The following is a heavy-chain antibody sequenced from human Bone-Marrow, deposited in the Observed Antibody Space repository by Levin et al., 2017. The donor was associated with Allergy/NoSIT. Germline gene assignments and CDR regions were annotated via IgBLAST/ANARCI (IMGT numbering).Heavy chain of an antibody. J-gene: IGHJ5*02. CDR3: TKDIASSWDGEFDL. D-gene: IGHD6-13*01. CDR1: GFNFDDYA. V-gene: IGHV3-9*01. Sequence: GGSLRLSCAGSGFNFDDYAMHWVRQSPRKGLEWVAGISWNSISAGYADFAKGRFTISRDNAKNSLYLQMNSLRPEDTALYYCTKDIASSWDGEFDLWGQGTLVTVSS. CDR2: ISWNSISA.